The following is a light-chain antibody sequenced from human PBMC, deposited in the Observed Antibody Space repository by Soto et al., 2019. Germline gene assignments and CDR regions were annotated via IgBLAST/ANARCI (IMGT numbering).Light chain of an antibody. J-gene: IGLJ1*01. Sequence: QSALTQPASVSGSPGQSITISCTGTSSDVGAYNYVSWYQQHPGKAPKLMIYEVNNRPSGVSNRFSGSKSGNTASLTISGLQAGDEADYYCSSYTTSSTLVFGTGTKLTVL. CDR2: EVN. V-gene: IGLV2-14*01. CDR3: SSYTTSSTLV. CDR1: SSDVGAYNY.